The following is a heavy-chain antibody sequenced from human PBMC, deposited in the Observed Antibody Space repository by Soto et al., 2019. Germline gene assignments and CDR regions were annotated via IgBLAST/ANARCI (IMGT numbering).Heavy chain of an antibody. CDR1: GGTFSSYA. Sequence: QVQLVQSGAEAKKPGSSVKVSCKASGGTFSSYAISWVRQAPGQGLEWMRGIIPIFGTANYAQKFQGRVTITADESTSTAYMELSSLRSEDTAVYYCARGRAEMATIAPFDYWGQGTLVTVSS. J-gene: IGHJ4*02. D-gene: IGHD5-12*01. V-gene: IGHV1-69*01. CDR2: IIPIFGTA. CDR3: ARGRAEMATIAPFDY.